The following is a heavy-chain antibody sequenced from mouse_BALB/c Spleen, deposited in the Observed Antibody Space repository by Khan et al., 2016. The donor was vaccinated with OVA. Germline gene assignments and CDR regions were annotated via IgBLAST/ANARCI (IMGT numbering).Heavy chain of an antibody. CDR1: GYSITSDYA. CDR2: ISYSGRT. CDR3: ARSVTITTVVATDFDY. Sequence: EVQLQESGPGLVKPSQSLSLTCTVTGYSITSDYAWNWIRQFPGNKLEWMGSISYSGRTSYNPSLKSRISITRDTSQNQFFLLLKSVTTGDTATYYCARSVTITTVVATDFDYWGQGTTLTVSS. D-gene: IGHD1-1*01. V-gene: IGHV3-2*02. J-gene: IGHJ2*01.